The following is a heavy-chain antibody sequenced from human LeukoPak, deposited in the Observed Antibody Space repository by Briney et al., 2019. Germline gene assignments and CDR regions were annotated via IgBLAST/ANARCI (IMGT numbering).Heavy chain of an antibody. Sequence: GASVKVSCKASGYTFTGYYMHWVRQAPGQGLEGMGWINPHSGGTNYAQNFRGRVTVARDTSINTAYMELSSLRSDDTAVYYCARGYHGDYYLDFWGQGTLVTVSS. CDR2: INPHSGGT. CDR3: ARGYHGDYYLDF. CDR1: GYTFTGYY. J-gene: IGHJ4*02. V-gene: IGHV1-2*02. D-gene: IGHD4-17*01.